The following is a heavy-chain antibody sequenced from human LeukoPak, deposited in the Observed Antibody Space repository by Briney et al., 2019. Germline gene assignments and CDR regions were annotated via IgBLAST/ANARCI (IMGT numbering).Heavy chain of an antibody. J-gene: IGHJ6*02. CDR1: GFTFSDYS. V-gene: IGHV3-21*01. Sequence: GGSLRLSCAAPGFTFSDYSMTWVRQAPGKGLEWVSSISSGSTYTYYADAVKGRFTISRDNAKNSLFLQMNSLRAEDTAVYYCARELRYAYDVLTGYYEYYYYFGLDVWGQGITVTVSS. CDR2: ISSGSTYT. CDR3: ARELRYAYDVLTGYYEYYYYFGLDV. D-gene: IGHD3-9*01.